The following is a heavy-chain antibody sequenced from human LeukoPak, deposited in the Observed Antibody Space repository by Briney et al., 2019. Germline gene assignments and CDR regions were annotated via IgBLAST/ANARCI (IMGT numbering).Heavy chain of an antibody. J-gene: IGHJ4*02. D-gene: IGHD5-12*01. CDR1: GGSISSSSYY. CDR3: ARVISGYGDYYFDY. Sequence: SETLSLTCTVSGGSISSSSYYWGWIRQPPGKGLEWIGSIYYSGSTYYNPSLKSRVTISVDTSKNQFSLKLSSVTAADTAVYYCARVISGYGDYYFDYWGQGTLVTVSS. V-gene: IGHV4-39*07. CDR2: IYYSGST.